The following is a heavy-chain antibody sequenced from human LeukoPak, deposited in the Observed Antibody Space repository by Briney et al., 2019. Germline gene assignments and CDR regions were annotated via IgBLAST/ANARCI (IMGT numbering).Heavy chain of an antibody. D-gene: IGHD2/OR15-2a*01. J-gene: IGHJ5*02. CDR3: ARLPGGVVHTFP. CDR2: IYTSGSP. CDR1: GDSISRGSYS. Sequence: SETLSLTCTVSGDSISRGSYSWSWIRQPAGKGLEWIGLIYTSGSPNYNPSLKSRVTISVDPSKNHFSLKLSSVTAADTAVYYCARLPGGVVHTFPWGQGTLVTVSS. V-gene: IGHV4-61*02.